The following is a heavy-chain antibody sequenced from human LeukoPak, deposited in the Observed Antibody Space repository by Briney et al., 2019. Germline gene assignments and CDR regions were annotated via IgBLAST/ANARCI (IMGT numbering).Heavy chain of an antibody. CDR2: INTKSGRT. V-gene: IGHV1-2*02. CDR1: GYSFTDYY. Sequence: ASVKVSFKTAGYSFTDYYIHWVRQAPGQGLEWMGGINTKSGRTSSARKFQGRGTMTRDPSITAVYMDMAWLTSDDTAIYFCARADFIDAGPYLIGPWGQGTLVTVSS. J-gene: IGHJ5*02. CDR3: ARADFIDAGPYLIGP. D-gene: IGHD3-3*01.